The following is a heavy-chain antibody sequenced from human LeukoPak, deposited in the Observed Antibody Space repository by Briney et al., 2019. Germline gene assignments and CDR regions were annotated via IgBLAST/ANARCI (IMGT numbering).Heavy chain of an antibody. CDR1: GFIFSDYW. D-gene: IGHD1-26*01. J-gene: IGHJ4*02. CDR2: INTDGGFT. Sequence: GGSLRLSCAASGFIFSDYWMHWVRQAPGKGLVCVSRINTDGGFTRYADSVQGRFIISRDTAKNTLFLQMNSLRAEDTAVYYCAREAKVGGALQYWGQGILVTVSS. V-gene: IGHV3-74*01. CDR3: AREAKVGGALQY.